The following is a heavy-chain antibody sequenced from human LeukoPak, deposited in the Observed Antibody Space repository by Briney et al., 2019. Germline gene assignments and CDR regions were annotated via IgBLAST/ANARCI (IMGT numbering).Heavy chain of an antibody. CDR2: ISGSGGYT. CDR3: AKSGYNYYYYYMDV. D-gene: IGHD1-1*01. CDR1: GFTFSSYA. J-gene: IGHJ6*03. Sequence: GGSLRLSCAASGFTFSSYAMSWVRQAPGKGLEWVSAISGSGGYTYYADSVKGRFTISRDNSKNTLYLQMNSLRAEDTAVYYCAKSGYNYYYYYMDVWGKGTTVTVSS. V-gene: IGHV3-23*01.